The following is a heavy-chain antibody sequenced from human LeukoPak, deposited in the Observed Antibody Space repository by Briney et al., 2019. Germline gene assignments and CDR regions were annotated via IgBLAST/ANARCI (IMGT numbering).Heavy chain of an antibody. Sequence: GGSLRLSCAVSGITLSNYGMSWVRQAPGKGLEWVAGISDSGGSTNYADSVKGRYTISRDNPKNTLYLQMNSLRAEDTAVYFCAKRGVVIRVILVGFHKEAYYFDSWGQGALVTVSS. V-gene: IGHV3-23*01. CDR1: GITLSNYG. CDR2: ISDSGGST. J-gene: IGHJ4*02. D-gene: IGHD3-22*01. CDR3: AKRGVVIRVILVGFHKEAYYFDS.